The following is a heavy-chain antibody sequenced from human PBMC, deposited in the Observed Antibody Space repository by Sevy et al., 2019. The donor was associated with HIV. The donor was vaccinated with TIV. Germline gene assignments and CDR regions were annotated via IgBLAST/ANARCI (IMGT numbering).Heavy chain of an antibody. V-gene: IGHV1-2*02. CDR1: GYTFTGYY. CDR2: INPNSGGT. CDR3: ARDQESRAVASTVVY. D-gene: IGHD6-19*01. Sequence: ASVKVSCKASGYTFTGYYMHWVRQAPGQGLEWMGWINPNSGGTNYAPKFQGRVTMTRDTSINTVYMEVSRLRSDDTAVYYCARDQESRAVASTVVYWGQGTLVTASS. J-gene: IGHJ4*02.